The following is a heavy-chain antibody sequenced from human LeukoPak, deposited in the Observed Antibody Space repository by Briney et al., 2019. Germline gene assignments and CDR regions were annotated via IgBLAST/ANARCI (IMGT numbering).Heavy chain of an antibody. D-gene: IGHD3-3*01. V-gene: IGHV4-30-2*01. CDR1: GVPISSGGYS. J-gene: IGHJ2*01. CDR2: IYHTGST. Sequence: SQTLSLTCAVSGVPISSGGYSWSWLRQPPGQGLEWLGDIYHTGSTDYNPSLKSRLTISLDGSKNQFSLEVTSVTAADTAVYYCARAVSIVGLCYFDLWGRGTLVTVSS. CDR3: ARAVSIVGLCYFDL.